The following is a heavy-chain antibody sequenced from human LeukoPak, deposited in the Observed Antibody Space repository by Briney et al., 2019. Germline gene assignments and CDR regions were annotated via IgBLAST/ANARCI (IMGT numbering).Heavy chain of an antibody. D-gene: IGHD1-26*01. CDR2: IYYSGNS. CDR3: AGPAGTYWYFDL. CDR1: GGSISSDHYY. J-gene: IGHJ2*01. Sequence: SETLSLTCTVSGGSISSDHYYWGWIRQPPGKGLEWIGSIYYSGNSYYNPSLKSRVTMSVDTSKNQFSLKVSSVTAADTAVYYCAGPAGTYWYFDLWGRGTLVTVSS. V-gene: IGHV4-39*07.